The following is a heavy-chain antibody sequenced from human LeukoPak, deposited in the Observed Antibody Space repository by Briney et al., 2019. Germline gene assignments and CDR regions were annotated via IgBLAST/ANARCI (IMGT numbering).Heavy chain of an antibody. CDR2: ISYDGSNK. CDR1: GFTFSSYG. J-gene: IGHJ4*02. Sequence: GGSLRLSCAASGFTFSSYGMHWVRQAPGKGLEWVAVISYDGSNKYYADSVKGRFTISRDNSKNTLYLQMNSLRAEDTAVYYCAKNEAGDGLTVDHWGQGTLVTVSS. D-gene: IGHD3-10*01. V-gene: IGHV3-30*18. CDR3: AKNEAGDGLTVDH.